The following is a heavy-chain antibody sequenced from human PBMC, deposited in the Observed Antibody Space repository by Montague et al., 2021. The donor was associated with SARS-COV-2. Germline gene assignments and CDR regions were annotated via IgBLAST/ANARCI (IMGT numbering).Heavy chain of an antibody. Sequence: SETLSLTCTVSGGSVSSGGYYWSWIRQPPGKGLEWTGYIYYSGSTNYXXXLKSRVTISLDTSKSQFSLKLTSVTAADTAVYYCARVSLAAAATRSDYWGQGTLVTVSS. CDR2: IYYSGST. CDR3: ARVSLAAAATRSDY. J-gene: IGHJ4*02. V-gene: IGHV4-61*08. D-gene: IGHD6-13*01. CDR1: GGSVSSGGYY.